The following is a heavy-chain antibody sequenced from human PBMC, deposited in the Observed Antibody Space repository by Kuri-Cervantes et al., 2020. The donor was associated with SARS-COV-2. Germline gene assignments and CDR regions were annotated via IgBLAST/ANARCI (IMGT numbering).Heavy chain of an antibody. J-gene: IGHJ4*02. CDR1: GFPLTKLS. V-gene: IGHV1-24*01. CDR2: FDPEEREI. CDR3: ARTDYGDYVFDY. Sequence: ASVKVSCKVSGFPLTKLSMHWVRQAPGKGLEWMGGFDPEEREIIYAQKFQGRVTMTRDTSTSTVYMELRSLRSDDTAVYYCARTDYGDYVFDYWGQGTLVTVSS. D-gene: IGHD4-17*01.